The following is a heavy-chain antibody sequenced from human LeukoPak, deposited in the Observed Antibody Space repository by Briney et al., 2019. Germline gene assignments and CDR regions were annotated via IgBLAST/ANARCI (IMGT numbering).Heavy chain of an antibody. J-gene: IGHJ6*03. V-gene: IGHV4-61*02. CDR3: ARERPDENYYYYMDV. CDR2: IYTGGST. CDR1: GGSISSGSYY. Sequence: SETLSLTCTVSGGSISSGSYYWSWIRQPAGKGLEWIGRIYTGGSTNYNPSLKSRVTISVDTSKNQFSLKLSSVTAADTAVYYCARERPDENYYYYMDVWGKGTTVTVSS.